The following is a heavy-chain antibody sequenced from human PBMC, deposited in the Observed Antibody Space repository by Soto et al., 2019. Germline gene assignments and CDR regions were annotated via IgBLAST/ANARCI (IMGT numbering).Heavy chain of an antibody. J-gene: IGHJ4*02. Sequence: VQLVESGGGLVQPGGSLRLSCAASGFTFSSFWMHWVRQVPGKGLVWVSRLNTAGSSTNYADSVKGRFTISRDNAKNTLDLEMNSLRAEDTAVYYCARDRDITSNENYFDYWGQGTLVTVSS. CDR2: LNTAGSST. CDR3: ARDRDITSNENYFDY. V-gene: IGHV3-74*01. D-gene: IGHD2-15*01. CDR1: GFTFSSFW.